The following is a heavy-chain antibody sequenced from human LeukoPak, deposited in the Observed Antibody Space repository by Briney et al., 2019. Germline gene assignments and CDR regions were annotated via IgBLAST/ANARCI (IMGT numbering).Heavy chain of an antibody. Sequence: SETLSLTCTVSGGSISSSSYYWGWIRQPPGKGLEWIGSIYYGGSTYYNPSLKSRVTISVDTSKNQFSLKLSSVTAADTAVYYCARQYYYDSSGYYYAADYWGQGTLVTVSS. J-gene: IGHJ4*02. V-gene: IGHV4-39*01. CDR2: IYYGGST. CDR3: ARQYYYDSSGYYYAADY. CDR1: GGSISSSSYY. D-gene: IGHD3-22*01.